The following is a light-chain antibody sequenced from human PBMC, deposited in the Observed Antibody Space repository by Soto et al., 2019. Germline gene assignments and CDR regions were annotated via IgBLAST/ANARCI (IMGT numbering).Light chain of an antibody. V-gene: IGKV3-11*01. CDR1: QYFGSN. CDR2: DAS. J-gene: IGKJ4*01. CDR3: QQRSTWPS. Sequence: EIVLTQSPATLSLSPGERATLSCRASQYFGSNLGWYQQKPGQAPRLLIYDASNRAAGIPARFSGSGSGTDFTLTISSLEPEDFAVYYCQQRSTWPSFGGGTKVEI.